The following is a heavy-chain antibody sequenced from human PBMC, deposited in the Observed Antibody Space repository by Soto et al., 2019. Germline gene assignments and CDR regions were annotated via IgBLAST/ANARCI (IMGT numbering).Heavy chain of an antibody. CDR1: EFTSSNYW. Sequence: EVQLVESGGGLVQPGGSLRLSCTASEFTSSNYWMHWVRQVPGKGLVWVSRIKGDGSSPTYADSVKGRFTISRDNAKXXXXXXXXXXXXXXXXXXXXXXXXXXXXXXXXEDWGQGTLVTVSS. V-gene: IGHV3-74*01. J-gene: IGHJ4*02. CDR2: IKGDGSSP. CDR3: XXXXXXXXXXXXED.